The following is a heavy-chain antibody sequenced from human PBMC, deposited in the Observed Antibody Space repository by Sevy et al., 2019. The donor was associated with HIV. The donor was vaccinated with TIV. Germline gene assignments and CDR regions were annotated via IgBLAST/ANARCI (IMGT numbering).Heavy chain of an antibody. CDR1: GFTFSSYA. CDR3: AKAPGYSSGCHDY. V-gene: IGHV3-23*01. J-gene: IGHJ4*02. CDR2: ISGSGGST. D-gene: IGHD6-19*01. Sequence: GGSLRLSCAASGFTFSSYAMSWVRQAPGKGLEWVSAISGSGGSTYYADSVKGRFTISRDNSKNTLYLQRNSRRAEATAVYYCAKAPGYSSGCHDYWGQGTLVTVSS.